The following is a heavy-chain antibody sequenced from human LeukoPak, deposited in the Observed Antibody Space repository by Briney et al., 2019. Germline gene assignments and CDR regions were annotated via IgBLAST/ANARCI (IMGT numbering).Heavy chain of an antibody. J-gene: IGHJ3*02. CDR2: IRDDGSNK. CDR3: AKKFTPGYSSDWRRPDVFDM. V-gene: IGHV3-30*02. D-gene: IGHD6-19*01. Sequence: GGSLRLSCAASAFTFSNYGMDRVRQAPGKGLEWVAFIRDDGSNKFYVDSVKGRFTIFRDNSKNTLYLQMNSLRVEDTAVYYCAKKFTPGYSSDWRRPDVFDMWGQGTMVTVS. CDR1: AFTFSNYG.